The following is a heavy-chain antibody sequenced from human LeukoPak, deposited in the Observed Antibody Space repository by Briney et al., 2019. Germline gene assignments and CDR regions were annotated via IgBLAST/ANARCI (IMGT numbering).Heavy chain of an antibody. V-gene: IGHV3-21*01. CDR2: ISSSSSYI. J-gene: IGHJ4*02. CDR3: ARDRVMATLDY. Sequence: GGSLRLSCAASGFTFNSYSMNWVRQAPGKGLEWVSSISSSSSYIYYADSVKGRFTISRDNAKNSLYLQMNSLRAEDTAVYYCARDRVMATLDYWGQGTLVTVSS. CDR1: GFTFNSYS. D-gene: IGHD5-24*01.